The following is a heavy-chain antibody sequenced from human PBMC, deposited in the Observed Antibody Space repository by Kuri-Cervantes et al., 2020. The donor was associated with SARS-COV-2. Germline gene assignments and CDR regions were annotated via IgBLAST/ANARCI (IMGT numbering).Heavy chain of an antibody. D-gene: IGHD3-9*01. CDR1: GFTFSSYD. V-gene: IGHV3-13*03. CDR2: IGTAGDT. CDR3: ARDPGGVFLRGIMILSAHWFDT. Sequence: GESLKISCAACGFTFSSYDMHWVRQATGKGLEWVSAIGTAGDTYYPGSVKGQFTISRDDATNSLHLQMNSLRAEDTAVYYCARDPGGVFLRGIMILSAHWFDTWGQGTLVTVSS. J-gene: IGHJ5*02.